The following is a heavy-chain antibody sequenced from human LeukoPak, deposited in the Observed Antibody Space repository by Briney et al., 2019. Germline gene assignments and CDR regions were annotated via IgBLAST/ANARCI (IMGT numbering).Heavy chain of an antibody. CDR3: ARDLYSSSWYDY. V-gene: IGHV4-59*01. Sequence: SETLSLTCTVSGGSISSYYWSWIRQPPGKGLEWIGYIYYSGSTNYNPSLKSRVTISVDTSKIQFSLKLSSVTAADTAVYYCARDLYSSSWYDYWGQGTLVTVSS. J-gene: IGHJ4*02. CDR1: GGSISSYY. CDR2: IYYSGST. D-gene: IGHD6-13*01.